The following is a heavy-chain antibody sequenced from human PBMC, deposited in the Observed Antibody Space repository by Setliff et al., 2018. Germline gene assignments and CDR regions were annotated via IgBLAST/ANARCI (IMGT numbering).Heavy chain of an antibody. D-gene: IGHD4-4*01. CDR3: ARGFPVTSYRSHYYMDV. J-gene: IGHJ6*03. Sequence: PSETLSLTCTVSGGSVNSGYDNWNWLRQPAGKGLEWIGRLSPSGNTNYSPSLKSRVIVSEDTAKNHFSLTMTSVTAADTALYFCARGFPVTSYRSHYYMDVWGEGTTVTVSS. V-gene: IGHV4-61*02. CDR1: GGSVNSGYDN. CDR2: LSPSGNT.